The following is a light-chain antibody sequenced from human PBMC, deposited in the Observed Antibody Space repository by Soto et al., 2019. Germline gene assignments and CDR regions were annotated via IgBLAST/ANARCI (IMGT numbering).Light chain of an antibody. CDR3: SSYTSSSTQVV. V-gene: IGLV2-14*01. CDR1: SSDVGDYNY. J-gene: IGLJ2*01. Sequence: QSALTQPASVSGSPGQSITISCTGTSSDVGDYNYVSWYQQDPGKAPKLMIYDVSNRPSGVSNRFSGSKSGNTASLTISGLQAEDEADYYCSSYTSSSTQVVFGGGTKLTVL. CDR2: DVS.